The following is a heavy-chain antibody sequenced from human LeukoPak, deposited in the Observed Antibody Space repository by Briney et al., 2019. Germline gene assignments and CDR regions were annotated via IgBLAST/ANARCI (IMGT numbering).Heavy chain of an antibody. CDR3: ARHGLEGCHGGGRCYRSFHYYGMDV. J-gene: IGHJ6*02. Sequence: GESLKISCTGSGYKFTDYWIGWVRQTPGKGLGWMGIILPGDSDTKYSPSFQGQVTISVDTSTSTDYLQWSSLKASDDATYYCARHGLEGCHGGGRCYRSFHYYGMDVWRQGATVTVS. CDR1: GYKFTDYW. CDR2: ILPGDSDT. V-gene: IGHV5-51*01. D-gene: IGHD2-15*01.